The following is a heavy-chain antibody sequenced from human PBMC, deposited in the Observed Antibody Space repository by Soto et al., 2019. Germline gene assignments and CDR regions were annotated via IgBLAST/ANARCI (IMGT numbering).Heavy chain of an antibody. Sequence: ASVKVSCKASGGTLSSYAISWVRQAPGQGLEWMGGIIPIFGTANYAQKFQGRVTITADESTSTAYMELSSLRSEDTAVYYCARDFSSSSNYYYGMDVWGQGTTVTVSS. V-gene: IGHV1-69*13. CDR2: IIPIFGTA. CDR1: GGTLSSYA. J-gene: IGHJ6*02. D-gene: IGHD6-6*01. CDR3: ARDFSSSSNYYYGMDV.